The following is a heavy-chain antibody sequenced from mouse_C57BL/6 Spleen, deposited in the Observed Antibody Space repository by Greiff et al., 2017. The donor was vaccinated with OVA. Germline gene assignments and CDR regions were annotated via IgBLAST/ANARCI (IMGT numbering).Heavy chain of an antibody. CDR1: GYTFTDYY. J-gene: IGHJ4*01. CDR2: IYPGSGDT. CDR3: AREGDDDSYALGY. Sequence: QVQLQQSGAELVRPGASVKLSCKASGYTFTDYYINWVKQRPGQGLEWIARIYPGSGDTYYNEKFKGKATLTADKSSSTAYMQLSSLTSEDSAVYFCAREGDDDSYALGYWGQGTSVTVSS. V-gene: IGHV1-76*01.